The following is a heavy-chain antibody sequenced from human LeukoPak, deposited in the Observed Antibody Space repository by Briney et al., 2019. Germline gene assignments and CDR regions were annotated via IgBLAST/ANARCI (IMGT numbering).Heavy chain of an antibody. J-gene: IGHJ4*02. CDR3: ARNMETTMELLDY. CDR1: GGFISNYY. Sequence: PSETLSLTCTVSGGFISNYYRSWIRQPPGKGLEWIGYIYYSGSANYNPSLKSRVTMTVDTSKNHLSLKLSSVTAADTAVYYCARNMETTMELLDYWGQGTLVTVSS. CDR2: IYYSGSA. D-gene: IGHD5-18*01. V-gene: IGHV4-59*01.